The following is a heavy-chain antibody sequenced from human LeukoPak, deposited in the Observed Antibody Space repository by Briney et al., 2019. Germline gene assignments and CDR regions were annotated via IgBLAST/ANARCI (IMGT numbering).Heavy chain of an antibody. CDR2: IYYSGST. CDR1: GGSISSGGYY. J-gene: IGHJ4*02. CDR3: ARGGGYYDILTGYYFDY. D-gene: IGHD3-9*01. Sequence: SSETLSLTCTVSGGSISSGGYYWSWIRQHPGKGLEWIGYIYYSGSTYYNPSLKSRVTISVDTSKNQFSLKLSSVTAADTAVYYCARGGGYYDILTGYYFDYWGQGTLVTVSS. V-gene: IGHV4-31*03.